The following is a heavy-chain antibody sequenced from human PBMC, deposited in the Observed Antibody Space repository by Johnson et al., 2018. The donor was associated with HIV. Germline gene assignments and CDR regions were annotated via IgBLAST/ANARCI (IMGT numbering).Heavy chain of an antibody. CDR1: GFTFSSFT. D-gene: IGHD3-16*01. J-gene: IGHJ3*02. Sequence: QVQLVESGGGVVRPGRSLRLSCAASGFTFSSFTMHWVRQAPGKGLEWVAVISYDGSNKYYADSVKGRFTISRDNSKNTLYLQMNSLRAEDTAVFYCARGALGDWVDAFDIWGQGTMVTVSS. CDR2: ISYDGSNK. V-gene: IGHV3-30*04. CDR3: ARGALGDWVDAFDI.